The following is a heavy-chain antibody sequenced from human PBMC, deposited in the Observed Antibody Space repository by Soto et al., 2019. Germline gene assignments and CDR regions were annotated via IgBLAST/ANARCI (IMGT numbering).Heavy chain of an antibody. Sequence: QVQLQESGPGLVKPSETLSLTCMACGGAFSGFNWSRVRQPPGKGLEWIGYIYSSGSTNYSPSLRSRVTISLDTSKNQLSLKLSSVTAADPAVYACARGIVGATTPMEYWGQGTLVTVSS. V-gene: IGHV4-59*01. D-gene: IGHD1-26*01. CDR2: IYSSGST. CDR3: ARGIVGATTPMEY. CDR1: GGAFSGFN. J-gene: IGHJ4*02.